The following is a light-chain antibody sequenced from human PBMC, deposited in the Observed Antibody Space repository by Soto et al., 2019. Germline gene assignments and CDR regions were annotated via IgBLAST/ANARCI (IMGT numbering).Light chain of an antibody. J-gene: IGKJ1*01. CDR1: QGISNS. CDR3: PRFNSAPWT. V-gene: IGKV1-27*01. Sequence: DTQMTQSPSSLSASVGDRVTITCRASQGISNSLAWYQQKPGKVPKLLIYAASTLQSGVPSRFSGSGSGTDFTITIRSLQPEDVATYYCPRFNSAPWTFGQGTKVEIK. CDR2: AAS.